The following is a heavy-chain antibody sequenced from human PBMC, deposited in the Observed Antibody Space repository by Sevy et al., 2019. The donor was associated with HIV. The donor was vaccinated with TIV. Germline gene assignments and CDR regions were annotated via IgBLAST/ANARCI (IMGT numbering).Heavy chain of an antibody. V-gene: IGHV3-7*01. CDR1: GFTFSSYW. CDR2: IKQDGSER. J-gene: IGHJ4*02. Sequence: GGSLRLSCAASGFTFSSYWLNWVRQAPGKGLEWVANIKQDGSERYDVDSVKGRVTIARENAKNSLYLQMNSLRAEDTAVYYCERGSFCSSASCYSGGYHYWGQGTLVTVSS. CDR3: ERGSFCSSASCYSGGYHY. D-gene: IGHD2-2*01.